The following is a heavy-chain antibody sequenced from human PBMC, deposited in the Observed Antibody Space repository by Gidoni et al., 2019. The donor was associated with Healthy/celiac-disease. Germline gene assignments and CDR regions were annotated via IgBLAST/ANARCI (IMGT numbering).Heavy chain of an antibody. CDR1: GFTFSSYA. D-gene: IGHD6-25*01. V-gene: IGHV3-23*01. J-gene: IGHJ4*02. Sequence: EVPLLESGGGLVQPGVSLRLSCAASGFTFSSYAMSWVRQAPGKGLEWVAAISGSGGSTYYADSVKGRFTISRDNSKNTLYLQMNSLRAEDTAVYYCAKDQRPSHRTPDDYWGQGTLVTVSS. CDR3: AKDQRPSHRTPDDY. CDR2: ISGSGGST.